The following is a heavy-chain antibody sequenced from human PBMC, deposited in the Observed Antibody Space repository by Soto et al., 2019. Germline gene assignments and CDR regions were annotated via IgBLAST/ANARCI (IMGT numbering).Heavy chain of an antibody. CDR3: VRMSKVSYAGSRIFGF. D-gene: IGHD3-10*01. CDR1: GFTFGSRA. V-gene: IGHV3-23*01. CDR2: ITDSGGDA. J-gene: IGHJ4*02. Sequence: GGSLRLSCVASGFTFGSRAMSRVRQAPGGGLEWVSTITDSGGDAKYADSVRGRFATSRDNSKNTLYLHMSSLRAEDSAIYYCVRMSKVSYAGSRIFGFWGREGPVTVST.